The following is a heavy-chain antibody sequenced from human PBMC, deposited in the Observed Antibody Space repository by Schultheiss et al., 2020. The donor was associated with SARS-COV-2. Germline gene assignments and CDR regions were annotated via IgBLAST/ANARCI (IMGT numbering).Heavy chain of an antibody. CDR1: GYTFTSYD. CDR2: INPSGGST. J-gene: IGHJ6*02. CDR3: ARDQHYYDSSGYYYDYYYYGMDV. Sequence: ASVKVSCKASGYTFTSYDINWVRQATGQGLEWMGIINPSGGSTSYAQKFQGRVTMTTDTSTSTAYMELRSLRSDDTAVYYCARDQHYYDSSGYYYDYYYYGMDVWGQGTTVTVSS. V-gene: IGHV1-46*01. D-gene: IGHD3-22*01.